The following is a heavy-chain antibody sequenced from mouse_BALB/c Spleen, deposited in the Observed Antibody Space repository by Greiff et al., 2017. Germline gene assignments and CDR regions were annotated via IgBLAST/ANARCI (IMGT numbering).Heavy chain of an antibody. J-gene: IGHJ4*01. CDR3: ARGGYDPHYYAMDY. Sequence: VQLHQSGAELVRPGVSVKISCKGSGYTFTDYAMHWVKQSHAKSLEWIGVISTYYGDASYNQKFKGKATMTVDKSSSTAYMELARLTSEDSAIYYCARGGYDPHYYAMDYWGQGTSVTVSS. D-gene: IGHD2-2*01. CDR2: ISTYYGDA. V-gene: IGHV1S137*01. CDR1: GYTFTDYA.